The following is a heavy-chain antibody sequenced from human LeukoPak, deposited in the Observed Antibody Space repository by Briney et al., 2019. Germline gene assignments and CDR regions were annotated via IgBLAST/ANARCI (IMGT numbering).Heavy chain of an antibody. CDR3: ARGETTLTRGSFDY. Sequence: KSSETLSLTCTVSGGSISSYYWSWIRQPAGKGLEWIGRIYTSGSTNYNPSLKSRVTMSVDTSKNQFSLKLSSVTAADTAVYYCARGETTLTRGSFDYWGQGTLVTVSS. D-gene: IGHD4-17*01. J-gene: IGHJ4*02. CDR1: GGSISSYY. V-gene: IGHV4-4*07. CDR2: IYTSGST.